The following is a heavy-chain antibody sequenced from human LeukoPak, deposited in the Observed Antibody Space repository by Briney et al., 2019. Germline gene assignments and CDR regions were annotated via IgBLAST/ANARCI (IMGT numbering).Heavy chain of an antibody. Sequence: SETLSLTCSVSTDSISSRSYYWGWIRQPPGKGLEWIGIIYYTGSTYYHPSLKSRVTIPVDTSKNQFSLKLSSVTAADTAVYYCARAPGGTRVDYWGQGTLVTVSS. V-gene: IGHV4-39*07. J-gene: IGHJ4*02. D-gene: IGHD6-13*01. CDR3: ARAPGGTRVDY. CDR2: IYYTGST. CDR1: TDSISSRSYY.